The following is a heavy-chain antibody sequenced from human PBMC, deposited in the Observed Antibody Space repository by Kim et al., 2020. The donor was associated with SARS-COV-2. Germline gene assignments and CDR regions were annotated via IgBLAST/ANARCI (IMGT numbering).Heavy chain of an antibody. V-gene: IGHV4-39*02. D-gene: IGHD3-10*01. CDR2: IYYSGST. CDR3: ARDAGTMVRGVIYY. J-gene: IGHJ4*02. Sequence: SETLSLTCTVSGGSISSSSYYWGWIRQPPGKGLEWIGSIYYSGSTYYNPSLKSRVTISVDTSKNQFSLKLSSVTAADTAVYYCARDAGTMVRGVIYYWGQGTLVTVSS. CDR1: GGSISSSSYY.